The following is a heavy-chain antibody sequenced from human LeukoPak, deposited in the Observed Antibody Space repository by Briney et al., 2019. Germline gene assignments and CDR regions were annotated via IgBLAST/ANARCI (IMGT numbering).Heavy chain of an antibody. CDR1: GGSISSGSYY. J-gene: IGHJ4*02. V-gene: IGHV4-61*02. Sequence: SETLSLTCTVSGGSISSGSYYWSWIRQPAGKGLEWIGRIYTSGSTNYNPSLKSRATISVDTSKNQFSLKLSSVTAADTAVYYCARAFTMVRGVITPYYSDYWGQGTLVTVSS. CDR2: IYTSGST. D-gene: IGHD3-10*01. CDR3: ARAFTMVRGVITPYYSDY.